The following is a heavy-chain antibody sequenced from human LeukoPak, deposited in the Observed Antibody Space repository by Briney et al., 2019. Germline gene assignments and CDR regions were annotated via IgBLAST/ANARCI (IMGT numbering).Heavy chain of an antibody. CDR2: IESKTDGGTI. D-gene: IGHD7-27*01. CDR1: GFTFSNAY. V-gene: IGHV3-15*04. J-gene: IGHJ4*02. CDR3: TTAKWGTLFDY. Sequence: GGSLRLSCAASGFTFSNAYMTWARQAPGKGLEWVGRIESKTDGGTIAYAAPVKGRFTISRDDSKNTLFLQTNSLKTEDTAVYYCTTAKWGTLFDYWGQGTLVTVSS.